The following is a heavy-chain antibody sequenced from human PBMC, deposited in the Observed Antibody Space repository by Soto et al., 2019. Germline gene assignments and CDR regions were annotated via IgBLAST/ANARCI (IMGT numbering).Heavy chain of an antibody. CDR1: GGTFSSYA. CDR3: ARRVPSITIVRGVIPYYGMDV. D-gene: IGHD3-10*01. V-gene: IGHV1-69*13. J-gene: IGHJ6*02. Sequence: GASVKVSCKASGGTFSSYAISWVRQAPGQGLEWMGGIIPIFGTANYAQKFQGRVTITADESTSTAYMELSSLRSEDTAVYYCARRVPSITIVRGVIPYYGMDVWGQGTTVTVS. CDR2: IIPIFGTA.